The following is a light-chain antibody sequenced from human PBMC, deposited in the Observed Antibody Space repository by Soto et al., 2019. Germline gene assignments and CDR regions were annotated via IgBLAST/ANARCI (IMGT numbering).Light chain of an antibody. CDR1: NSNIGINY. CDR3: AAWDDSLSGVQ. V-gene: IGLV1-47*01. Sequence: QSVLTQPPSASGTPGQRVTISCSGRNSNIGINYVYWYQQIPGTAPKLLIYRSDQRPSGVSDRFSASKSGTSASLAISGLRSEDEAHYYCAAWDDSLSGVQFGGGTKLTVL. J-gene: IGLJ2*01. CDR2: RSD.